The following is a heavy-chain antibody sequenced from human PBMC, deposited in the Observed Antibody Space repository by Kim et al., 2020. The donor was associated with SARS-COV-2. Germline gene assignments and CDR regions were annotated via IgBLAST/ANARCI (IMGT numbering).Heavy chain of an antibody. V-gene: IGHV3-23*01. J-gene: IGHJ6*02. Sequence: GGSLRLSCAASGFTFSSYAMSWVRQAPGKGLEWVSAISGSGGSTYYADSVKGRFTISRDNSKNTLYLQMNSLRAEDTAVYYCAKDGVTMVRGPSDVMDVWGQGTTVTVSS. CDR2: ISGSGGST. CDR1: GFTFSSYA. CDR3: AKDGVTMVRGPSDVMDV. D-gene: IGHD3-10*01.